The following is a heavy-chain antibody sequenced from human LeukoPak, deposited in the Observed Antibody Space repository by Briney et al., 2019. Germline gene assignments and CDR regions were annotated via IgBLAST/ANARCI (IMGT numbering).Heavy chain of an antibody. J-gene: IGHJ4*02. D-gene: IGHD5-18*01. CDR3: ARNGGYTYAPYYFDY. CDR1: GGAISSYY. CDR2: IYYSGST. Sequence: SETLSLTCTVSGGAISSYYWSWIRQSPGKGMEWIGYIYYSGSTNYNPSLKSRVTLSVDTSKYQFSLKLRYVTAADTAVYYCARNGGYTYAPYYFDYWGQGTLVTGSS. V-gene: IGHV4-59*01.